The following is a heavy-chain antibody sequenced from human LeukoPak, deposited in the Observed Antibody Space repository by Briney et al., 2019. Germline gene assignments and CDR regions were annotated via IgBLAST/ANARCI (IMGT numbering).Heavy chain of an antibody. Sequence: SETLSLTCAVYGGSFSGYYWSWIRQPPGKGLEWIGEINHSGSTNYNPSLKSRVTISVDTSKNQFSLKLSSVTAADTAVYYCARDPSEYYYDSSGYYYPQGWFDPWGQGTLVTVSS. V-gene: IGHV4-34*01. CDR3: ARDPSEYYYDSSGYYYPQGWFDP. J-gene: IGHJ5*02. CDR2: INHSGST. D-gene: IGHD3-22*01. CDR1: GGSFSGYY.